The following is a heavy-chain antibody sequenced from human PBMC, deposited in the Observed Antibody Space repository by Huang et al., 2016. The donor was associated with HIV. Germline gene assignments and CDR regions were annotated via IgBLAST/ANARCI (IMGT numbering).Heavy chain of an antibody. J-gene: IGHJ4*02. CDR3: ARDSGYSINWSLGNY. V-gene: IGHV3-30-3*01. Sequence: QVQLVESGGGVVQPGRSLRLSCAASGFTFSSHAMHWVRQAPGKGLEGVALISNNGNNRYDADSVKGRFTVSRDKSKNTLYLQMNSLRPDDTAVYYCARDSGYSINWSLGNYWGQGTLATVSS. CDR2: ISNNGNNR. D-gene: IGHD6-13*01. CDR1: GFTFSSHA.